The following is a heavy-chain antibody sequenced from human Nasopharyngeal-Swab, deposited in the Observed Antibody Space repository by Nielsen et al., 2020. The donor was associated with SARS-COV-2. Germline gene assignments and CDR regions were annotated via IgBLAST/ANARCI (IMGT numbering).Heavy chain of an antibody. CDR1: GGTFSSYA. J-gene: IGHJ6*02. D-gene: IGHD2-21*02. CDR3: ASSYCGGDCYSPTVYYYGMDV. Sequence: SVKVSCKASGGTFSSYAISWVRPAPGQGLEWMGGIIPIFGTANYAQKFQGRVTITADESTSTAYMELSSLRSEDTAVYYCASSYCGGDCYSPTVYYYGMDVWGQGTTVTVSS. V-gene: IGHV1-69*13. CDR2: IIPIFGTA.